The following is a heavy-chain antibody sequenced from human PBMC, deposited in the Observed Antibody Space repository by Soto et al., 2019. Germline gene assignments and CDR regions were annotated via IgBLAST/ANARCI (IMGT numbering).Heavy chain of an antibody. Sequence: QVQLVQSGAEVKKPGASVKISCKASGYTFTSYALHWVRQAPGQRLEWMGWINAGNGNTKYSKKFQGRVTITRDTSASTAYMDLSSLRSEDTAVYYCARDSGGMDVWGQGTTVTVSS. CDR1: GYTFTSYA. CDR2: INAGNGNT. CDR3: ARDSGGMDV. V-gene: IGHV1-3*01. J-gene: IGHJ6*02.